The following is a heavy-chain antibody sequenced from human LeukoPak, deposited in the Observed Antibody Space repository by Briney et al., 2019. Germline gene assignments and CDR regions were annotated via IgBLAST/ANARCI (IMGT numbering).Heavy chain of an antibody. Sequence: GASVKVSCKASGYTFTDYHIHWVRQAPGQGLEWMGWIIPNSGGTHFAQKFQDRVTMTRDTSITTVYMELSSLRSDDAAVYYCARDPAYSDDGDAFDIWGQGTRVSVSS. CDR2: IIPNSGGT. CDR1: GYTFTDYH. D-gene: IGHD1-26*01. J-gene: IGHJ3*02. V-gene: IGHV1-2*02. CDR3: ARDPAYSDDGDAFDI.